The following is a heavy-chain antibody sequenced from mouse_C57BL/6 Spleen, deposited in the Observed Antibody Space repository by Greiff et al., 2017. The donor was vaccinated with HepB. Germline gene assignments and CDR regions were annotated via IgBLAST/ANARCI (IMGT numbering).Heavy chain of an antibody. Sequence: EVKLMESGGGLVKPGGSLKLSCAASGFTFSDYGMHWVRQAPEKGLEWVAYISSGSSTIYYADTVKGRFTISRDNAKNTLFLQMTSLRSEDTAMYYCARVFGHYCDYWGQGTTLTVSS. CDR2: ISSGSSTI. CDR3: ARVFGHYCDY. CDR1: GFTFSDYG. V-gene: IGHV5-17*01. J-gene: IGHJ2*01.